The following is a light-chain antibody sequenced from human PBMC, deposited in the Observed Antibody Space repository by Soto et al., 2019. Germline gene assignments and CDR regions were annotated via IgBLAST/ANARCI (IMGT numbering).Light chain of an antibody. V-gene: IGLV2-8*01. CDR1: SSDVGGYNY. Sequence: QSALTQPPSASGSPGQSVTISCTGTSSDVGGYNYVSWYQQHPGKAPKLMIYEVSKRPSGVPDRFSGSKSGNTASLTVYGLQAEDEADYYCSSYAGSKNYVFGTGTKVTVL. J-gene: IGLJ1*01. CDR3: SSYAGSKNYV. CDR2: EVS.